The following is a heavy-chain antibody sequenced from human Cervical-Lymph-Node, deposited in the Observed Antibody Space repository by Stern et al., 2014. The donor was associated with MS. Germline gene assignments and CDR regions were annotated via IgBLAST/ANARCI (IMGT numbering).Heavy chain of an antibody. CDR2: IYYSGGT. CDR3: ARRKYYFDY. CDR1: GGSISSYY. Sequence: QLQLQESGPGLVKPSETLSLTCTVSGGSISSYYWRWIRQPPGKGLEWIGYIYYSGGTNYYPYLKNRGTISVDTSKNQFSLKLSSVTAADTAVYYCARRKYYFDYWGQGTLVTVSS. V-gene: IGHV4-59*01. J-gene: IGHJ4*02. D-gene: IGHD1-14*01.